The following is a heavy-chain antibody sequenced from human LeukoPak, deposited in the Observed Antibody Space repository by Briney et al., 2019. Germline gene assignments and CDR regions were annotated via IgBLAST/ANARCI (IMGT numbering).Heavy chain of an antibody. V-gene: IGHV3-49*03. CDR3: TRGLRYFDWLSTPFDY. D-gene: IGHD3-9*01. Sequence: GGSLRLSCTASGFTFGDYAMSWFRQAPGKGLEWVGFIRSKAYGGTTEYAASVKGRFTISRDDSKSIAYLQMNSLKTEDTAVYYCTRGLRYFDWLSTPFDYWGQGTLSPSPQ. CDR1: GFTFGDYA. J-gene: IGHJ4*02. CDR2: IRSKAYGGTT.